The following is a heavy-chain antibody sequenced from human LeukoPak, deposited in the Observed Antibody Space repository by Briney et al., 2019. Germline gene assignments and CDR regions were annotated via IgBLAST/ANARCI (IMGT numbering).Heavy chain of an antibody. J-gene: IGHJ3*02. CDR2: IIPIFGTA. Sequence: SVKVSCKASGGTFSSYAVSWVRQAPGQGLEWMGGIIPIFGTANYAQKFQGRVTITTDESTSTAYMELSSLRSEDTAVYYCARHTRHYYDSSGDAFDIWGQGTMVTVSS. CDR1: GGTFSSYA. V-gene: IGHV1-69*05. D-gene: IGHD3-22*01. CDR3: ARHTRHYYDSSGDAFDI.